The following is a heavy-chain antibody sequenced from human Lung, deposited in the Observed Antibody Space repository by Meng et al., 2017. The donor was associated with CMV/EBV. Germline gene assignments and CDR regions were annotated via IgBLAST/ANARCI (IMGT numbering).Heavy chain of an antibody. Sequence: SVKVSCKATGGTFSSYGVSWVRQAPGQGLEWMGGVIPMLGIVTYAQKFQGRITITADKSTSTSIAFMDLSSLRPDDTAVYYCARDIVTGRTPYFYGMDVWGQGXPVTVSS. V-gene: IGHV1-69*10. CDR2: VIPMLGIV. CDR3: ARDIVTGRTPYFYGMDV. J-gene: IGHJ6*02. CDR1: GGTFSSYG. D-gene: IGHD1/OR15-1a*01.